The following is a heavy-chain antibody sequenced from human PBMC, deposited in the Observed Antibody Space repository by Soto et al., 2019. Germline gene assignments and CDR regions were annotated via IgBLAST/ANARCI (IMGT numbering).Heavy chain of an antibody. J-gene: IGHJ4*02. CDR2: ISSSSSYT. D-gene: IGHD6-13*01. CDR1: GFTFSDYY. V-gene: IGHV3-11*06. CDR3: AREPAAGKGDY. Sequence: GGSLRLSCAASGFTFSDYYMSWIRQAPGKGLEWVSYISSSSSYTNYADSVKGRFTISRDNAKNSLYLQMNSLRAEDTAVYYCAREPAAGKGDYWGQGTLVTVSS.